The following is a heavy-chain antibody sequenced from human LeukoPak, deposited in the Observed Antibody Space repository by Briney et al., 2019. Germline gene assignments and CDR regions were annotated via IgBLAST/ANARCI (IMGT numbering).Heavy chain of an antibody. Sequence: GESLKISCKGSEDSFTSYWIGWVRQMPGKGLEWMGIIYPGDSDTRYSPSFQGQVAISANKSISTAYLQWSSLKASDTAMYYCARQWSKPDAFDIWGQGTMVTVCS. D-gene: IGHD2-8*01. V-gene: IGHV5-51*01. CDR1: EDSFTSYW. CDR3: ARQWSKPDAFDI. J-gene: IGHJ3*02. CDR2: IYPGDSDT.